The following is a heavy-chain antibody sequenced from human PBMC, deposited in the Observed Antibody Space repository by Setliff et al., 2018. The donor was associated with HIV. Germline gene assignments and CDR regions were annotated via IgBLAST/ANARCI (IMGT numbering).Heavy chain of an antibody. D-gene: IGHD4-4*01. CDR1: GGSISSGGYY. CDR3: ARGAFFDYSRPGFVDY. J-gene: IGHJ4*02. Sequence: SETLSLTCTVSGGSISSGGYYWSWIRQPAGKGLEWIGHIYTSGSTNFNPSLKRRVTISVDTSKNQFSLKLSSVTAADTAVYYCARGAFFDYSRPGFVDYWGQGTLVTVSS. CDR2: IYTSGST. V-gene: IGHV4-61*09.